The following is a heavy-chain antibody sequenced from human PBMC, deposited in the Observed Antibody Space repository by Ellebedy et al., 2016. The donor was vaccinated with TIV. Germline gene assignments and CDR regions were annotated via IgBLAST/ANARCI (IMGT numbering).Heavy chain of an antibody. D-gene: IGHD5-12*01. J-gene: IGHJ6*02. CDR1: GFTFSSYA. V-gene: IGHV3-23*01. Sequence: PGGSLRLSCAASGFTFSSYAMSWVRQAPGKGLEWVSTISNTGSRTYYEDSVEGRFIISRDNSKKTLYLQMNSLRAEDTAVYYCAKDHGVGGYDSPTEYGMNVWGQGTTVTVSS. CDR3: AKDHGVGGYDSPTEYGMNV. CDR2: ISNTGSRT.